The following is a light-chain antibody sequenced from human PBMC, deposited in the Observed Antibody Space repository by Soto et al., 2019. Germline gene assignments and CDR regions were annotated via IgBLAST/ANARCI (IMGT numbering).Light chain of an antibody. J-gene: IGKJ1*01. V-gene: IGKV3-11*01. CDR3: QQRSNWPWT. CDR1: QSVSNF. Sequence: EIVLTQSPATLSLSPGERATLSCRASQSVSNFLAWYQQKPGQAPRLLISDASNRATGIPAWFSGSGSGTDFSLTISSLEPEDFAVYYCQQRSNWPWTFGQGTKVEIK. CDR2: DAS.